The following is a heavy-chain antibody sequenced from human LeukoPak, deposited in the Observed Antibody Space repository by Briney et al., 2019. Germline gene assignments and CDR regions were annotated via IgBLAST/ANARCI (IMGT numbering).Heavy chain of an antibody. D-gene: IGHD3-10*01. CDR2: VYYTGFT. Sequence: TSQTLSLTCTVSGASISADDYYWSWIRQRPEKGLEWIGYVYYTGFTYYNPSLKGRATVSVDASKNQFSLELPSVTAADTAVYYCARDQEKNYYGFGGYFDFWGQGVLVTVSS. V-gene: IGHV4-31*03. CDR3: ARDQEKNYYGFGGYFDF. J-gene: IGHJ4*02. CDR1: GASISADDYY.